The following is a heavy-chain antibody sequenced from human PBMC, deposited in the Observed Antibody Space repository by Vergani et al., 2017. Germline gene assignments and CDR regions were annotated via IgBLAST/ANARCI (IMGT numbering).Heavy chain of an antibody. J-gene: IGHJ6*02. CDR1: GFTFSSYW. D-gene: IGHD6-13*01. CDR3: ARVGIMSSSWLYYYYYGMDV. V-gene: IGHV3-7*03. CDR2: IKQDGSEK. Sequence: VQLVESGGGVVQPGRSLRLSCAASGFTFSSYWMSWVRQAPGKGLEWVANIKQDGSEKYYVDSVKGRFTISRDNAKNSLYMQMNSLRAEDTAVYYCARVGIMSSSWLYYYYYGMDVWGQGTTVTVSS.